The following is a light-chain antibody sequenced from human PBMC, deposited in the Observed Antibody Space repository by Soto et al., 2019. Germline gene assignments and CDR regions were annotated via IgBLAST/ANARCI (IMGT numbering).Light chain of an antibody. V-gene: IGKV3-20*01. CDR3: QQYNSYSPWT. Sequence: EIVLTQSPGTLSLSPGETATLSCRASQTVNSDYLAWFQQRPGQAPRLLIYGASSRATGIPDRFSGSGSGTEFTLTISSLQPDDFATYYCQQYNSYSPWTFGQGTKVDIK. CDR1: QTVNSDY. J-gene: IGKJ1*01. CDR2: GAS.